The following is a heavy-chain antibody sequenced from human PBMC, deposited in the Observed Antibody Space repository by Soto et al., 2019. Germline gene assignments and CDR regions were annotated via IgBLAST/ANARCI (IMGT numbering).Heavy chain of an antibody. D-gene: IGHD6-13*01. CDR3: ASGASRWYPYFFDS. CDR2: IIPYYNTL. CDR1: EGTFNSYA. J-gene: IGHJ4*02. V-gene: IGHV1-69*01. Sequence: QAQVVQSGAEVRKPGSSVKLSCKATEGTFNSYAIAWVRQAPGQGLEWMGGIIPYYNTLNYAQKFQDRVTITADDSTNTVYMELSSLRSDDTAVYFCASGASRWYPYFFDSLAQGTLVTVSS.